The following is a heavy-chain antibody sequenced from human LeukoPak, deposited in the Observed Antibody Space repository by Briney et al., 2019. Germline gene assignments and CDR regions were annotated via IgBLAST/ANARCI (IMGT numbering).Heavy chain of an antibody. Sequence: SQTLSLTCTVSGGSISSGGYYWSWIRQHPGKGLEWIGYIYYSGSTYYNPSLKSRVTISVDTSKNQFSLKLSSVTDADTAAYXXXRGKKRAKLEPVFDYWGQGTLVTVSS. CDR3: XRGKKRAKLEPVFDY. V-gene: IGHV4-31*03. CDR2: IYYSGST. J-gene: IGHJ4*02. CDR1: GGSISSGGYY. D-gene: IGHD1-1*01.